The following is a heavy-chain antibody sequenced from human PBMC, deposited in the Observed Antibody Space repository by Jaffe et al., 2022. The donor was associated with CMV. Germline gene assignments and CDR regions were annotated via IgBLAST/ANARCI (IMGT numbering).Heavy chain of an antibody. CDR3: ASRTRLIVVGGQPPEGWFDP. V-gene: IGHV4-39*01. Sequence: QLQLQESGPGLVKPSETLSLTCTVSGGSISSSSYYWGWIRQPPGKGLEWIGSIYYSGSTYYNPSLKSRVTISVDTSKNQFSLKLSSVTAADTAVYYCASRTRLIVVGGQPPEGWFDPWGQGTLVTVSS. CDR1: GGSISSSSYY. CDR2: IYYSGST. J-gene: IGHJ5*02. D-gene: IGHD2-21*01.